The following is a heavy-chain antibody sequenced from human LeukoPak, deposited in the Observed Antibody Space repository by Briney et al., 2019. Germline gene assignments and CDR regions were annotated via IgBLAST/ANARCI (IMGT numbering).Heavy chain of an antibody. CDR2: INHSGST. Sequence: SETLSLTCAIYGGSFSGYYWSWIRQPPGKGLEWIGEINHSGSTYYNPSLKSRATISVDTSKNQFSLKLNSVTAADTAVYYRARGEPAYCSSNSCSYDYWGQGTLVTVSS. V-gene: IGHV4-34*01. CDR3: ARGEPAYCSSNSCSYDY. D-gene: IGHD2-2*01. CDR1: GGSFSGYY. J-gene: IGHJ4*02.